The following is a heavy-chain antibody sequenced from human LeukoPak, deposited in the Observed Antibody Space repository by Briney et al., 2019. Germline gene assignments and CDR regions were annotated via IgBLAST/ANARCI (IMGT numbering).Heavy chain of an antibody. CDR2: INPNSGGT. Sequence: ASVMVSCEASGYSFTGYYIHWVRQAPGQGLEWMGRINPNSGGTNYAQKFQGRVTLTTDTSISTAYMELSRLRSDDTAVYYCARGIAQNGFDPWGQGTLVTVSS. J-gene: IGHJ5*02. CDR3: ARGIAQNGFDP. V-gene: IGHV1-2*06. D-gene: IGHD6-13*01. CDR1: GYSFTGYY.